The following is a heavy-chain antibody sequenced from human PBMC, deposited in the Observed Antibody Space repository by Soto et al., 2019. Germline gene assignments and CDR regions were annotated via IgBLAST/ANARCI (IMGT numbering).Heavy chain of an antibody. Sequence: QVQLVQSGAEVKKPGAPVKVSCKASGYTFTGYYMNWVRQAPGQGLEWMGWINPNSGGTNYAQKVQGWVTMTRDTSISTAYMELSRLRSDDTAVYYCAREARSQWLVHGLDYWGQGTLVTVSS. D-gene: IGHD6-19*01. CDR2: INPNSGGT. CDR1: GYTFTGYY. V-gene: IGHV1-2*04. J-gene: IGHJ4*02. CDR3: AREARSQWLVHGLDY.